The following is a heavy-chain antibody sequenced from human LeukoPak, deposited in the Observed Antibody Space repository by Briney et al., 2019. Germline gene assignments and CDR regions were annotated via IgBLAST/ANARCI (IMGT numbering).Heavy chain of an antibody. V-gene: IGHV7-4-1*02. CDR1: GYTFTSYA. CDR3: ARDRYSGYSYGRDAFDI. D-gene: IGHD5-18*01. Sequence: ASVKVSCKASGYTFTSYAMNWVRQAPGQGFEWMGWINTNTGNPTYAQGFTGRFVFSLDTSVSTAYLQISSLKAEDTAVYYCARDRYSGYSYGRDAFDIWGQGTMVTVSS. J-gene: IGHJ3*02. CDR2: INTNTGNP.